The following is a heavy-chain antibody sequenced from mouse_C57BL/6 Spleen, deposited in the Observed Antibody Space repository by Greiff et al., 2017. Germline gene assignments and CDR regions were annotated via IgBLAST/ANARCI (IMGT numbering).Heavy chain of an antibody. CDR3: AREDWFAY. CDR2: ISYDGSN. J-gene: IGHJ3*01. V-gene: IGHV3-6*01. CDR1: GYSITSGYY. Sequence: EVQLQESGPGLVKPSQSLSLTCSVTGYSITSGYYWNWIRQFPGNKLEWMGYISYDGSNNYNPSLKNRISITRDTSKNQFFLKLNSLTTEDTATYYCAREDWFAYWGQGTLVTVSA.